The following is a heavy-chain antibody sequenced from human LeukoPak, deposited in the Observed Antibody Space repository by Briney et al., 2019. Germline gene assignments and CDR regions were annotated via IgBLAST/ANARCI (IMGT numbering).Heavy chain of an antibody. CDR3: ASSRSTMIYSSDDYYYGMDV. CDR2: INPTGGST. Sequence: ASVKVSCKASGYTFPSYFMHWVRQAPGQGLEWMGIINPTGGSTTYAQKFQGRVTMTRDTSTSTVYMELSSLRSEDTAVYYCASSRSTMIYSSDDYYYGMDVWGQGTTVTVSS. D-gene: IGHD3-22*01. V-gene: IGHV1-46*01. J-gene: IGHJ6*02. CDR1: GYTFPSYF.